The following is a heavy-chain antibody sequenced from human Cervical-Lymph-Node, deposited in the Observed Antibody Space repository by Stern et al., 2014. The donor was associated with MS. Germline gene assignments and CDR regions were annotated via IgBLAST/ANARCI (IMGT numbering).Heavy chain of an antibody. CDR3: ASREVERTSYYFDF. D-gene: IGHD1-1*01. CDR1: GGSISSYY. CDR2: IYSSGSS. Sequence: QLQLQESGPGLVKPSETLSLTCTVSGGSISSYYWSWIRQPPGKGLEWIGYIYSSGSSNYNPSLKSRVTMSIDTSKKQYSLKLSSVTAADTAVYFCASREVERTSYYFDFWGQGTLVTVSS. J-gene: IGHJ4*02. V-gene: IGHV4-59*13.